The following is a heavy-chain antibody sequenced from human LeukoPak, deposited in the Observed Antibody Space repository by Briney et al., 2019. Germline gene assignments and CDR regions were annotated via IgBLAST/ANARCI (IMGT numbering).Heavy chain of an antibody. Sequence: ASVKVSCKASGYTFTGYYMHWVRQAPGQGLEWMGWISAYNGNTNHAQNLQDRLSMTTDTATRTAYMYLRSLRPDDTAVYYCARDVGGEITAAGASDFWGQGTLVTVSS. D-gene: IGHD6-13*01. CDR1: GYTFTGYY. V-gene: IGHV1-18*04. CDR2: ISAYNGNT. CDR3: ARDVGGEITAAGASDF. J-gene: IGHJ4*02.